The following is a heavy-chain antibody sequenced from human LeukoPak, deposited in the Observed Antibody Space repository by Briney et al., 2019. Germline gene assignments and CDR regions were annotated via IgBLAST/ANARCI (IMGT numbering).Heavy chain of an antibody. D-gene: IGHD6-19*01. CDR1: GFTFTDYA. CDR3: AKARTPYNSGFDY. CDR2: ISASGSTT. Sequence: GGSLRLSRAASGFTFTDYAMGWVRQDPGQGLEWASTISASGSTTYYADSVRGRFTISRDNSKNTLSLQMSSLRAEDTAVYYCAKARTPYNSGFDYWGQGTLVAVSS. J-gene: IGHJ4*02. V-gene: IGHV3-23*01.